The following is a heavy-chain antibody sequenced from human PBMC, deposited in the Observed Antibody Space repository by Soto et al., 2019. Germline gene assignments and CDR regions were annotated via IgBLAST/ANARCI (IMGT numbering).Heavy chain of an antibody. Sequence: EVQLVESGGGLVKPGGSLRLSCAACGFTFSRYSMKWVRQAPGEGLEWVSSISSSSSYIYYADSVKGRFTISRDNAKNSLYLQMNSLRAEDTAVYYCATPVISIVVPITEDNWGQGTLVTVSS. V-gene: IGHV3-21*01. D-gene: IGHD3-22*01. CDR2: ISSSSSYI. J-gene: IGHJ4*02. CDR3: ATPVISIVVPITEDN. CDR1: GFTFSRYS.